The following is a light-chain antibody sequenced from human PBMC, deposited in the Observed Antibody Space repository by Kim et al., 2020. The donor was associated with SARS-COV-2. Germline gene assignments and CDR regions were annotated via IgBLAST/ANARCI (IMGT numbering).Light chain of an antibody. V-gene: IGKV1-17*01. CDR3: LQHNTYPWT. J-gene: IGKJ1*01. CDR1: QGIRSD. Sequence: DIQMTQSPSSLSASVGDRVTITCRASQGIRSDLGWYQQKAEKAPKRLVYAASILDSGVPSRFSGSGSGTDFTLTISSLQPEDFATYYCLQHNTYPWTFGQGTKVDIK. CDR2: AAS.